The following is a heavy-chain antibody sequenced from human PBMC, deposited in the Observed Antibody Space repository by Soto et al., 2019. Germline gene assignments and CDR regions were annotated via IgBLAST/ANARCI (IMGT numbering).Heavy chain of an antibody. Sequence: QVQLVQSGAEVKQPGASVKVSCKASGYTFTGYFMHWVRQAPGQGLVWMGWINPNSGGTNYAQKFQGWVTMTRDTSISTAYMELSRLRSDDTAVYYCARARVVAATVDAFDIWGQGTMVTVSS. CDR3: ARARVVAATVDAFDI. V-gene: IGHV1-2*04. J-gene: IGHJ3*02. CDR2: INPNSGGT. CDR1: GYTFTGYF. D-gene: IGHD2-15*01.